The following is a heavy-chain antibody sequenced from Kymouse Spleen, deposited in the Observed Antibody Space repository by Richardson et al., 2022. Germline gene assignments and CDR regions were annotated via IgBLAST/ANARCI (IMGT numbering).Heavy chain of an antibody. V-gene: IGHV4-34*01. D-gene: IGHD3-9*01. CDR2: INHSGST. J-gene: IGHJ6*02. CDR1: GGSFSGYY. CDR3: ARRRYFDWLFYYYGMDV. Sequence: QVQLQQWGAGLLKPSETLSLTCAVYGGSFSGYYWSWIRQPPGKGLEWIGEINHSGSTNYNPSLKSRVTISVDTSKNQFSLKLSSVTAADTAVYYCARRRYFDWLFYYYGMDVWGQGTTVTVSS.